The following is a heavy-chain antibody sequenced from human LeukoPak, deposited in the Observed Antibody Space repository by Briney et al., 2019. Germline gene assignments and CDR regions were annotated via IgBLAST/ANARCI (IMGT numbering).Heavy chain of an antibody. D-gene: IGHD3-22*01. V-gene: IGHV1-8*01. J-gene: IGHJ4*02. CDR3: ARVTYYYDSSGYYPVDY. CDR2: MNPNSGNT. Sequence: ASVKASCKASGYTFTSYDINWVRQATGQGLEWMGWMNPNSGNTGYAQKFQGRVTMTRNTSISTAYMEPSSLRSEDTAVYYCARVTYYYDSSGYYPVDYWGQGTLVTVSS. CDR1: GYTFTSYD.